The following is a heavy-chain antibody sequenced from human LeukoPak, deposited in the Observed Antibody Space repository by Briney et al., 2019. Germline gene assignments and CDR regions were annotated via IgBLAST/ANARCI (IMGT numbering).Heavy chain of an antibody. CDR1: GFTFTNYA. V-gene: IGHV3-23*01. D-gene: IGHD2-2*01. CDR2: ISGSGGST. Sequence: PGGSLRLSCAASGFTFTNYAMSWVRQAPGKGLEWISGISGSGGSTYYADSVKGRFTISRDNSKNTLYLQMNSLRPEDAAVYYCAKGVYYCSSSTCPQYYYYMDVWGKGTTVTVSS. J-gene: IGHJ6*03. CDR3: AKGVYYCSSSTCPQYYYYMDV.